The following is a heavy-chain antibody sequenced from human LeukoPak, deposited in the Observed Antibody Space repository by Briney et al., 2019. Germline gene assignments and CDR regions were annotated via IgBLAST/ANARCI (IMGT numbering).Heavy chain of an antibody. CDR2: IYTSGST. D-gene: IGHD3-16*01. Sequence: SETLSLTCTVSGGSISSYYWSWIRQPAGKGLEWIGRIYTSGSTNYNPSLKSRVTMSVDTSKNQFSLKLSSVTAADTAVYYCARGPVRWGAWGYYYYMDVWGKGTTVTVSS. CDR1: GGSISSYY. J-gene: IGHJ6*03. CDR3: ARGPVRWGAWGYYYYMDV. V-gene: IGHV4-4*07.